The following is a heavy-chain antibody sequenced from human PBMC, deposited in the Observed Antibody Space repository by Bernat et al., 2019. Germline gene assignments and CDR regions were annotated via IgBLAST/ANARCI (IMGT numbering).Heavy chain of an antibody. CDR3: AKEPAHCGGDCHSLAEY. V-gene: IGHV3-15*01. J-gene: IGHJ4*02. CDR1: GFTFSNAW. D-gene: IGHD2-21*02. CDR2: IKSKSDGVTT. Sequence: EVQLVESGGGLVKPGGSLRLSCAASGFTFSNAWMNWVRQAPGKGLEWVGHIKSKSDGVTTDYAAPVKGRFTISRDDSKDTLYLQMNSLRDEDTAVYYCAKEPAHCGGDCHSLAEYWGQGTLVTVSS.